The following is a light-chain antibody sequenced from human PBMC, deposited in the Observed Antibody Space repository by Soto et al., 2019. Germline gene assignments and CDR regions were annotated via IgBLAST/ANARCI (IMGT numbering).Light chain of an antibody. CDR2: LEGSGSY. CDR1: SGHSSYI. J-gene: IGLJ3*02. Sequence: QSVLTQSSSASASLGSSVKLTCTLSSGHSSYIIAWHQQQPGKDPRYLMKLEGSGSYNKGSGVPDRFSGSSSGADRYLTISNLLFEDEADYYFETWDSHTITVFGGGSKLTVL. CDR3: ETWDSHTITV. V-gene: IGLV4-60*02.